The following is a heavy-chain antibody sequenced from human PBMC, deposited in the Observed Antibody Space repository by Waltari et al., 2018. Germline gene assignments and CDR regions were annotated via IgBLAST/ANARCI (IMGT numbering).Heavy chain of an antibody. CDR3: ARGGVVVVAAIDY. CDR1: GGSFSGYY. V-gene: IGHV4-34*01. J-gene: IGHJ4*02. Sequence: QVQLQQWGAGLLKPSETLSLTCAVYGGSFSGYYWSWIRRPPGKGLEWIGEINHSGSTNYNPSLKSRVTISVDTSKNQFSLKLSSVTAADTAVYYCARGGVVVVAAIDYWGQGTLVTVSS. CDR2: INHSGST. D-gene: IGHD2-15*01.